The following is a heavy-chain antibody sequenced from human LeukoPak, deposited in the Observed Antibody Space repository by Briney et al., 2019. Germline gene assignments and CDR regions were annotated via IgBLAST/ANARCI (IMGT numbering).Heavy chain of an antibody. J-gene: IGHJ4*02. CDR2: IYPGDSDT. CDR3: ARHNNWAFDY. CDR1: GYSFTSYW. Sequence: GESLQISCKVSGYSFTSYWIGWVRQMPGKGLEWMGIIYPGDSDTRYSPSFQGQVTISADKSITTAYLQWSSLKASDTAIYYCARHNNWAFDYWDRGTLLTVSS. V-gene: IGHV5-51*01. D-gene: IGHD1-20*01.